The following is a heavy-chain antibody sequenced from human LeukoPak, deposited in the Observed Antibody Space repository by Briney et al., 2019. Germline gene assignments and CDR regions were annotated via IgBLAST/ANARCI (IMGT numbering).Heavy chain of an antibody. D-gene: IGHD3-10*01. V-gene: IGHV3-33*01. CDR3: ARTIMIRGGNDY. J-gene: IGHJ4*02. CDR2: IWFDESNK. Sequence: GRSLRLSCAASGFTFSSYGMHWVRQAPGRGLEWVAVIWFDESNKYYADSVKGRFTISRDNSKNTPYLQMNSLRAEDTAVYYCARTIMIRGGNDYWGQGTLVTVSS. CDR1: GFTFSSYG.